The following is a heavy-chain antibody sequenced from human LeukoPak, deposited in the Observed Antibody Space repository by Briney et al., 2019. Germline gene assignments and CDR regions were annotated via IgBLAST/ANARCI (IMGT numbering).Heavy chain of an antibody. Sequence: PSETLSLTCAVYGGSFSGYYWSWIRQPPGKGLEWIGEINHSGSTNYNPSLKSRVTISVDTSKNQFSLKLSSVTAAETAVYYCARVGRATTFYYYYYMDVWGKGTTVTVSS. D-gene: IGHD1-26*01. V-gene: IGHV4-34*01. CDR2: INHSGST. J-gene: IGHJ6*03. CDR1: GGSFSGYY. CDR3: ARVGRATTFYYYYYMDV.